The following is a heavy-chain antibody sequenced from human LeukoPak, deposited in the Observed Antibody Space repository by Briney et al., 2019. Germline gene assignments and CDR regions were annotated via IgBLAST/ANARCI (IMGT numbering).Heavy chain of an antibody. D-gene: IGHD5-18*01. V-gene: IGHV3-30*02. CDR3: AKDRSSYGAFDY. Sequence: GSLRLSCAASGFIFSTYGMHWVRQAPGKGLEWVAFIQFDGNEKFYADSVKGRFTISRDNSKNTLYLQMNSLRAEDTAVYYCAKDRSSYGAFDYWGQGTLVTVSS. CDR2: IQFDGNEK. CDR1: GFIFSTYG. J-gene: IGHJ4*02.